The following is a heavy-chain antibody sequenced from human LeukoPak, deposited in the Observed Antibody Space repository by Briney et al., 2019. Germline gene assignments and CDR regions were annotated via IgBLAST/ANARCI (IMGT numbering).Heavy chain of an antibody. CDR2: ISRSGSTI. D-gene: IGHD3-16*02. J-gene: IGHJ2*01. CDR1: GFTFSSYT. V-gene: IGHV3-48*01. Sequence: GGSLRLSCAASGFTFSSYTMSWVRQAPGKGLEWVSYISRSGSTIYYADSVKGRFTISRDNGKNSLYLQMNSLRAEDTAVYYCARGGGLDYDYVWGSYRNNWYFDLWGRGTLVTVSS. CDR3: ARGGGLDYDYVWGSYRNNWYFDL.